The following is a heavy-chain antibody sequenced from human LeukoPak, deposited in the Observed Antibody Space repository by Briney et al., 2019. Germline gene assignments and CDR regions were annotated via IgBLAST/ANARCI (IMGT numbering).Heavy chain of an antibody. V-gene: IGHV1-18*01. CDR3: ARETMDTSCFDY. Sequence: ASVKVSCKASGFTFTSYGISWVRQAPGQGLEWMGWISAYSGNTNYAQKLQGRVTMTRDTSTRTAYMELRSLRSDDTAVYYCARETMDTSCFDYCVQGTVVTVSS. CDR2: ISAYSGNT. CDR1: GFTFTSYG. D-gene: IGHD2-2*01. J-gene: IGHJ4*02.